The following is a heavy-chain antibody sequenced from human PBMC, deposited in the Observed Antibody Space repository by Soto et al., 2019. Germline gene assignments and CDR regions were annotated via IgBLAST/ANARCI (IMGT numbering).Heavy chain of an antibody. D-gene: IGHD5-18*01. Sequence: PSETLSLTCTVSGGSISSYYWSWIRQPPGKGLEWIGYIYYSGSTNYNPSLKSRVTISVDTSKNQFSLKLSSVTAADTAVYYCASGRGYSYGLWYGMDVWGQGTTVTVSS. CDR2: IYYSGST. CDR1: GGSISSYY. V-gene: IGHV4-59*01. CDR3: ASGRGYSYGLWYGMDV. J-gene: IGHJ6*02.